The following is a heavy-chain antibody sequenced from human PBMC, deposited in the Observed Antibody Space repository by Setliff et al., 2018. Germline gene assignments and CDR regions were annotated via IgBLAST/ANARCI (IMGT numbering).Heavy chain of an antibody. J-gene: IGHJ3*02. CDR2: IYYSGST. CDR1: GGSISSYY. V-gene: IGHV4-59*08. Sequence: SETLSLTCTVPGGSISSYYWSWIRQPPGKGLEWIGYIYYSGSTNYNPSLKSRVTISVDTSKNQFSLKLSSVTAADTAVYYCARHQRAQYYYGSGRSAFDIWGQGTMVTVSS. D-gene: IGHD3-10*01. CDR3: ARHQRAQYYYGSGRSAFDI.